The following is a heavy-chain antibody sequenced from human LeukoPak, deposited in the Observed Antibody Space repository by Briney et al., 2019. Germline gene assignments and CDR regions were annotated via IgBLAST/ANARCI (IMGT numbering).Heavy chain of an antibody. CDR1: GGSISSYY. CDR3: AREQQLACYYYFMDV. Sequence: SETLSLTCTVSGGSISSYYWSWVRQPPGKGLEWIGYIYYSGSTNYNPSLQSRVTISVDTSKKQFSLKLSTVTAADTAVYYCAREQQLACYYYFMDVWGKGTTVTVSS. V-gene: IGHV4-59*01. J-gene: IGHJ6*03. D-gene: IGHD6-13*01. CDR2: IYYSGST.